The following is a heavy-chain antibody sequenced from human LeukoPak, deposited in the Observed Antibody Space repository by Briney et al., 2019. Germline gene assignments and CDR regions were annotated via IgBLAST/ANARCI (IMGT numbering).Heavy chain of an antibody. D-gene: IGHD4-17*01. CDR2: ISYDGSNK. J-gene: IGHJ4*02. CDR3: ARTPQDYAYYFDY. V-gene: IGHV3-30-3*01. CDR1: GFTFSSYA. Sequence: GGSLRLSCAASGFTFSSYAMHWVRQAPGKGLEWVAVISYDGSNKYYADSVKGRFTISRDNSKNTLYLQMNSLRAEDTAVYYCARTPQDYAYYFDYWGQGTLVTASS.